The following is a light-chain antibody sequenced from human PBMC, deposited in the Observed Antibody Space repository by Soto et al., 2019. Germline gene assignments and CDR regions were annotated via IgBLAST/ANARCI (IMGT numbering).Light chain of an antibody. CDR2: EVS. Sequence: QPALTQPTSVSGSPGQSITISRTGTCSDVGGHKYVPWYQKHPGKAPKLMIYEVSRRPSGVHHRFSGSKSGNTGSLSISGLQAEDEADYYCNSYTISSTCVLGGGTKDTVL. CDR3: NSYTISSTCV. CDR1: CSDVGGHKY. J-gene: IGLJ3*02. V-gene: IGLV2-14*01.